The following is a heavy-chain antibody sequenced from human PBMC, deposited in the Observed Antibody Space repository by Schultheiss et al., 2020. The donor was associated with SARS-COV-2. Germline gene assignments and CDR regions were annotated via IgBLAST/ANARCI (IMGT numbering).Heavy chain of an antibody. V-gene: IGHV3-30-3*01. CDR1: GFTFSSYA. CDR2: ISYDGSNK. Sequence: GGSLRLSCAASGFTFSSYAMHWVRQAPGKGLEWVAVISYDGSNKYYADSVKGRFTISRDNSKNTLYLQMNSLRAEDTAVYYCAREVPSLLEWLFQYGMDVWGQGTTVTASS. D-gene: IGHD3-3*01. CDR3: AREVPSLLEWLFQYGMDV. J-gene: IGHJ6*02.